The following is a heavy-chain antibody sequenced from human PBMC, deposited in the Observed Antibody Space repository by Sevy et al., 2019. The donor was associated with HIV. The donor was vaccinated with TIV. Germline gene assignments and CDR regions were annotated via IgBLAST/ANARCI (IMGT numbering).Heavy chain of an antibody. J-gene: IGHJ4*02. CDR3: GRDEVGGSYLEFDY. CDR2: ISTSSSYI. V-gene: IGHV3-21*01. D-gene: IGHD1-26*01. Sequence: GGSLRLSCAASGFTFSSYSMNWVRQAPGKGLEWVSSISTSSSYIYYADSVKGRFTISRDNAKNSLYLQMNSLRAEDTAVYYCGRDEVGGSYLEFDYWGQGTLVTVSS. CDR1: GFTFSSYS.